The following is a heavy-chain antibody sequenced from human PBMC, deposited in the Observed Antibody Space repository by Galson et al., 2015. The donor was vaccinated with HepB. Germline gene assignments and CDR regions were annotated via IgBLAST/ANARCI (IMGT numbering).Heavy chain of an antibody. CDR2: IYYSGST. D-gene: IGHD3-22*01. J-gene: IGHJ6*02. CDR3: ARQQIGVRTSTYYDSTPPPGMDV. V-gene: IGHV4-59*08. CDR1: GGSISSYY. Sequence: ETLSLTCTVSGGSISSYYWSWIRQPPGKGLEWIGYIYYSGSTNYNPSPKSRVTISVDTSKNQFSLKLSSVTAADTAVYYCARQQIGVRTSTYYDSTPPPGMDVWGQGTTVTVSS.